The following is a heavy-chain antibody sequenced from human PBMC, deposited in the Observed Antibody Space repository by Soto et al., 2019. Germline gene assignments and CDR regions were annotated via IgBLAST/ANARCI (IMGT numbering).Heavy chain of an antibody. Sequence: QVQLQESGPGLVKPSETLSLTCTVSGGSISSYYWSWIRQPPGKGLEWIGYIYYSGSTNYNPSLKSRVTISVDTSKNQFSLKLSSVTAADTAVYYCARQPPTTLITIFGVPAGAFDYWGQGTLVTVSS. CDR1: GGSISSYY. CDR2: IYYSGST. J-gene: IGHJ4*02. D-gene: IGHD3-3*01. CDR3: ARQPPTTLITIFGVPAGAFDY. V-gene: IGHV4-59*08.